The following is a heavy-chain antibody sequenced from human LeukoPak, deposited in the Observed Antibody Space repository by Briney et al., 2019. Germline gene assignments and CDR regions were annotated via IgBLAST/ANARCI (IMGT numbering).Heavy chain of an antibody. J-gene: IGHJ5*02. CDR1: RGTFSSYA. V-gene: IGHV1-69*13. CDR2: IIPIFGTA. Sequence: SLKVSCKASRGTFSSYAISWVRQAPGQGLEWMGGIIPIFGTANYAQKFQGRVTITADESTSTAYMELSSLRSEDTAVYYCAREGDCSGGSCYETNWFDPWGQGTLVTVSS. CDR3: AREGDCSGGSCYETNWFDP. D-gene: IGHD2-15*01.